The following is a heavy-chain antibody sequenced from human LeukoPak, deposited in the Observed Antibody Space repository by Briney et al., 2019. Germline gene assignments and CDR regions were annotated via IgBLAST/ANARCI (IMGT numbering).Heavy chain of an antibody. CDR2: ISSSSSYI. Sequence: PGEALRLSCAASGFTFSSYSMNWVRQAPGKGVEWVSSISSSSSYIYYPVSVKGRFTISRDNAKNSLYLQMNSLRAEDTAVYYCARGSEESGMHVWGQGTTVTVSS. CDR1: GFTFSSYS. CDR3: ARGSEESGMHV. D-gene: IGHD3-10*01. J-gene: IGHJ6*02. V-gene: IGHV3-21*01.